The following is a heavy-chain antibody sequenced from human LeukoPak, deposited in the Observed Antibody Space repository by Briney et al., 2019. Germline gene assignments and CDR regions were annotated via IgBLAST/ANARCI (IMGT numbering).Heavy chain of an antibody. CDR3: ARGGVGATPFAFGI. V-gene: IGHV1-69*05. J-gene: IGHJ3*02. CDR1: GGTFSSYA. Sequence: SVKVSCKASGGTFSSYAISWVRQAPGQGLEWMGGIIPIFGTANYAQKFQGRVTITTDESTSTAYMELSSLRSEDTAVYYCARGGVGATPFAFGIWGQGTMVTVSS. CDR2: IIPIFGTA. D-gene: IGHD1-26*01.